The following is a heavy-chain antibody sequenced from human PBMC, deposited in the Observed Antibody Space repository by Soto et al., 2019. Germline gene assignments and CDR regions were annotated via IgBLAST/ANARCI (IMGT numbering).Heavy chain of an antibody. CDR2: VSAYNGNT. Sequence: QVQLVQSGAEVKKPGASVKVSCKASGYTFTSYGISWVRQAPGQGLEWMGWVSAYNGNTNYAQKLQGRVTLTTDTSTSTAYMELRSLRSVYSAVYYCARDPRYRSGGSCRNWFDPWGQGTLVTVSP. CDR1: GYTFTSYG. V-gene: IGHV1-18*01. CDR3: ARDPRYRSGGSCRNWFDP. D-gene: IGHD2-15*01. J-gene: IGHJ5*02.